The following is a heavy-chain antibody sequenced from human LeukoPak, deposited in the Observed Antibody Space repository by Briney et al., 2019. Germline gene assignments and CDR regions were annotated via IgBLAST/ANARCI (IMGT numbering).Heavy chain of an antibody. D-gene: IGHD5-12*01. CDR3: ARDEYGGYPGGHAPIDY. V-gene: IGHV1-69*05. CDR1: GGTFSSYA. J-gene: IGHJ4*02. CDR2: IIPIFGTA. Sequence: ASVKVSCKASGGTFSSYAISWVRQAPGQGLEWMGGIIPIFGTANYAQKFQGRVTMTRDTSTSTVYMELSSLRSEDTAVYYCARDEYGGYPGGHAPIDYWGQGTLVTVSS.